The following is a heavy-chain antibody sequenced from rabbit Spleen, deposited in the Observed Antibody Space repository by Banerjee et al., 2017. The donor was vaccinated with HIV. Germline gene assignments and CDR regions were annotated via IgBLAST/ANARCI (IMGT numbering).Heavy chain of an antibody. CDR2: IAAGSGST. CDR1: GFSFSSNYW. D-gene: IGHD4-1*01. CDR3: ARVSETSGWGEDL. J-gene: IGHJ6*01. V-gene: IGHV1S45*01. Sequence: QEQLVESGGDLVKPGASLTLTCTASGFSFSSNYWIYWVRQAPGKGLEWIACIAAGSGSTYYANWAKGRFTISKTSSTTVTLQMTSLTVADTATYFCARVSETSGWGEDLWGQGTLVTVS.